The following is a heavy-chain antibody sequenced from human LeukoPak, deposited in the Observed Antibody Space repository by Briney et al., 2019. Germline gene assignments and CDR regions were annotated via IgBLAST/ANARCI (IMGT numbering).Heavy chain of an antibody. CDR2: IYPGDSDT. D-gene: IGHD2-15*01. CDR3: ARRGRYCSGGSCPGPDY. CDR1: GYSFTSYW. J-gene: IGHJ4*02. V-gene: IGHV5-51*01. Sequence: GESLKISCKGSGYSFTSYWIGWVRQMPGKGLEWMGIIYPGDSDTRYSPSFQGQVTISVDKSISTAYLQWSSLKASDTAMYYCARRGRYCSGGSCPGPDYWGQGTLVTVSS.